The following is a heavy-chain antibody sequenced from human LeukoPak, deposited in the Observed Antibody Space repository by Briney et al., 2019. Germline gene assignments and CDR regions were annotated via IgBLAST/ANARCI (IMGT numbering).Heavy chain of an antibody. CDR3: ASYDSSGYYFDY. CDR2: MNPKSGNT. CDR1: GYSFSSHD. Sequence: ASVKVSCKASGYSFSSHDINWVRQATGQGLEWMGWMNPKSGNTDHAQKFQGRVTMSRNTSISVAYLELSSLRSEDTAVYYCASYDSSGYYFDYWGQGTLVTVSS. D-gene: IGHD3-22*01. J-gene: IGHJ4*02. V-gene: IGHV1-8*01.